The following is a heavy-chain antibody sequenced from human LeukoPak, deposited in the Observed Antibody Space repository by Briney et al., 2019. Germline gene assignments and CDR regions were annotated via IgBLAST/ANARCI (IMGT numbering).Heavy chain of an antibody. CDR2: INPSGGGT. Sequence: GAPVKVSCKASGYTFTSYYIHWVRQAPGQGLEWMGVINPSGGGTSYAQKFQGRVTMTRDTSTSTVYMDLRSLRSGDTAVYFCARDMLAVPSNWFDPWGQGTLVTVSS. V-gene: IGHV1-46*01. J-gene: IGHJ5*02. D-gene: IGHD2-8*01. CDR3: ARDMLAVPSNWFDP. CDR1: GYTFTSYY.